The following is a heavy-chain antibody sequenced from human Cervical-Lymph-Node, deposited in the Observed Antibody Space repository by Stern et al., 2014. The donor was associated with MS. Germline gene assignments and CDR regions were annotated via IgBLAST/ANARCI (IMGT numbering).Heavy chain of an antibody. CDR3: TRAKAPTTMVMNNGMDV. CDR2: IRNKAYGGAT. V-gene: IGHV3-49*03. D-gene: IGHD4-23*01. CDR1: GFTFGDFP. J-gene: IGHJ6*02. Sequence: EDQLVESGGGLVQPGRSLRLSCTASGFTFGDFPMSWFRQAPGKGLEWIGVIRNKAYGGATEYAASVKGRFTISRDDAKSIAYLQMSSLKIEDTAVYYCTRAKAPTTMVMNNGMDVWGQGTTVTVSS.